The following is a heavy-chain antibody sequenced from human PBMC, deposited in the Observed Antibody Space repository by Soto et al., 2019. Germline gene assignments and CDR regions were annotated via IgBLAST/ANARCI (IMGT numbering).Heavy chain of an antibody. D-gene: IGHD3-22*01. CDR2: IWYDGSNK. CDR3: AREGMYDTSSFDL. Sequence: QVQLVESGGGVVQPGRSLRLSCAASGFTFSSYGMHWVRQAPGKGLEWVAVIWYDGSNKYYADSVKGRFTSSRDNSKNILDLQMNSRRAEDTAVYYCAREGMYDTSSFDLWGRSTLVTVSS. CDR1: GFTFSSYG. V-gene: IGHV3-33*01. J-gene: IGHJ2*01.